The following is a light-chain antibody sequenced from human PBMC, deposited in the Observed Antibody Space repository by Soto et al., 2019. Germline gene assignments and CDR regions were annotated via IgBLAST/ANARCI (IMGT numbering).Light chain of an antibody. V-gene: IGKV1-8*01. CDR3: QQYYSYPYT. CDR1: QGISSY. Sequence: AIRMTQSPSSFSASTGDRVTITCRASQGISSYLAWYQQKPGKAPKLLIYAASTLQSGVPSRFSGSGSGTDFTLTISCLQSEDFETYYCQQYYSYPYTFGQGTKVDI. J-gene: IGKJ2*01. CDR2: AAS.